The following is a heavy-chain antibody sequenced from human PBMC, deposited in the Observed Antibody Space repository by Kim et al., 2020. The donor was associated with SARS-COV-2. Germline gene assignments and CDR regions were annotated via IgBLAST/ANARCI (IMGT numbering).Heavy chain of an antibody. CDR2: TYYRSKWYN. V-gene: IGHV6-1*01. CDR3: ARGRSCSGGSCRYYYYGMDV. J-gene: IGHJ6*02. D-gene: IGHD2-15*01. Sequence: SQTLSLTCAISGDSVSSNSAAWNWIRQSPSRGLEWLGMTYYRSKWYNDYAVSVKSRITINPDTSKNQFSLQLNSVTPEDTAVYYCARGRSCSGGSCRYYYYGMDVWGQGTTVTVSS. CDR1: GDSVSSNSAA.